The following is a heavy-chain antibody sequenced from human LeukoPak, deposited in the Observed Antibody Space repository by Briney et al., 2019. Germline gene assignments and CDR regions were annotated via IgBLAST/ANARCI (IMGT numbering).Heavy chain of an antibody. CDR2: IYYRGSN. CDR3: ARSGVFTGYDAFDI. CDR1: GGSINISY. V-gene: IGHV4-59*08. D-gene: IGHD6-13*01. J-gene: IGHJ3*02. Sequence: KTSETLSLTCTVSGGSINISYWSWIRQPPGKGMEWIGYIYYRGSNNYNPSLKSRVTISVETSKNQYSLKLSSVTAADTAVYYCARSGVFTGYDAFDIWGQGTRVTASS.